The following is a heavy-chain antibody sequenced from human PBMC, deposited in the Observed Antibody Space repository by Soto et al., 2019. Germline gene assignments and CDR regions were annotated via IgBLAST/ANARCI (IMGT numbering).Heavy chain of an antibody. Sequence: GGSLRLSCAASGFTFSSYAMSWVRQAPGKGLEWVSAISGSGGSTYYADSVKGRFTISRDNSKNTLYLQMNSLRAEDTAVYYYARYSSPEGYMDVWGKGTTVTVSS. J-gene: IGHJ6*03. CDR2: ISGSGGST. V-gene: IGHV3-23*01. D-gene: IGHD6-19*01. CDR3: ARYSSPEGYMDV. CDR1: GFTFSSYA.